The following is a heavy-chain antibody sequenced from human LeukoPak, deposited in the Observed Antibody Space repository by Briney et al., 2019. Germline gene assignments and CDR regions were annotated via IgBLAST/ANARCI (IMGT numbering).Heavy chain of an antibody. J-gene: IGHJ6*02. CDR1: GFTVSSNY. D-gene: IGHD3-10*01. V-gene: IGHV3-53*01. CDR3: VSYGSGESYGMDV. CDR2: IYSGGST. Sequence: GGSLRLSCAASGFTVSSNYMSWVRQAPGKGLEWVSVIYSGGSTYYADSVKGRFTISRDNSKNTLYLQMNSLRAEDTAVYYCVSYGSGESYGMDVWGQGTTVTVSS.